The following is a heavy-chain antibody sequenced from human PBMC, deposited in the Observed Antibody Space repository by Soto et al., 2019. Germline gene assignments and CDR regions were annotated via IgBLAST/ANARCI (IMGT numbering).Heavy chain of an antibody. CDR2: IYYSGST. V-gene: IGHV4-31*03. CDR1: GGSISSGGYY. CDR3: ARSGDYYDSSGYYGAFDI. D-gene: IGHD3-22*01. J-gene: IGHJ3*02. Sequence: QVQLQESGPGLVKPSQTLPLTCTVSGGSISSGGYYWSWIRQHPGKGLEWIGYIYYSGSTYYNPSLKSRVTISVDTSKNQFSLKLSSVTAADTAVYYCARSGDYYDSSGYYGAFDIWGQGTMVTVSS.